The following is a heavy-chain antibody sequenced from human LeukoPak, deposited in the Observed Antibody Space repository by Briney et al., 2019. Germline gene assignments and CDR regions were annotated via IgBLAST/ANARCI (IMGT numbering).Heavy chain of an antibody. Sequence: ASVKVSCKASGYTFTSYYMHWVRQAPGQGLEWMGLINPSGGSTSYAQKFQGRVTMTRDTSISTAYMELRGLRSEDTAVYYCVRDGEGAAISVNYWFDPWGQGTLVTVSS. CDR3: VRDGEGAAISVNYWFDP. V-gene: IGHV1-46*01. CDR2: INPSGGST. D-gene: IGHD2-2*02. CDR1: GYTFTSYY. J-gene: IGHJ5*02.